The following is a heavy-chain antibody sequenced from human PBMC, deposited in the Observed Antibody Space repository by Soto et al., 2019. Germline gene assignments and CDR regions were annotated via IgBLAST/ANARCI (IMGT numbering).Heavy chain of an antibody. V-gene: IGHV1-69*12. CDR3: ARGGSDYEGSGYYQGHV. J-gene: IGHJ6*02. D-gene: IGHD3-22*01. CDR1: GGTFSNYG. CDR2: IVPIFGA. Sequence: QVQLVQSGAEVKKPGSSVKVSCKSSGGTFSNYGFSWVRQAPGQGLECMGVIVPIFGAEHPQKFQGRVTITADESTNTVFRGLRGLRSVDTAVDYCARGGSDYEGSGYYQGHVWGQGTTVTVSS.